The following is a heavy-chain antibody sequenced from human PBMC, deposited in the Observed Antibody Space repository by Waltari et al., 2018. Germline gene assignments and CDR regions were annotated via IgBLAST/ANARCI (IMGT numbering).Heavy chain of an antibody. J-gene: IGHJ4*02. Sequence: WGCILQPTCKGFEWIGNVYYTRSTYYNPSLRSRVTISVDTSKSQFSLKLRSVTAADTSVYYCAGWALGDNVHAFDYWGQGTLVTVSS. D-gene: IGHD4-17*01. CDR3: AGWALGDNVHAFDY. V-gene: IGHV4-39*01. CDR2: VYYTRST.